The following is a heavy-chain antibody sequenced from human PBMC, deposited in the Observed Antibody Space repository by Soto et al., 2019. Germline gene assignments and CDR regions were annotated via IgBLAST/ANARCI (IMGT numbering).Heavy chain of an antibody. CDR3: AADDGNSSGWFYYFDD. J-gene: IGHJ4*02. D-gene: IGHD6-19*01. V-gene: IGHV1-58*01. Sequence: QMQLVQSGPEVKKPGTSVKVSCKASGFTFTSSAVQWVRQARGQRLEWIGWIVVGSGNTNYAQKFQERVTSTRDIXTXIAYTELSSRRSEDTAVYYCAADDGNSSGWFYYFDDWGQGTLVTVSS. CDR1: GFTFTSSA. CDR2: IVVGSGNT.